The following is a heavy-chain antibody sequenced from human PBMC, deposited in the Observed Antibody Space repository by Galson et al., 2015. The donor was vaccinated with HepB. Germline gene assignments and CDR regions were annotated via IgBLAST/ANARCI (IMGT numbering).Heavy chain of an antibody. J-gene: IGHJ4*02. V-gene: IGHV1-69*13. CDR1: GGTFSSYA. D-gene: IGHD3-22*01. CDR2: IIPIFGTA. CDR3: ARVDRAYYYDSSGYYYFDY. Sequence: SVKVSCKASGGTFSSYAISWVRQAPGQGLEWMGGIIPIFGTANYAQKFQGRVTITADESTSTAYMELSSLRSEDTAVYYCARVDRAYYYDSSGYYYFDYWGQGTLVTVSS.